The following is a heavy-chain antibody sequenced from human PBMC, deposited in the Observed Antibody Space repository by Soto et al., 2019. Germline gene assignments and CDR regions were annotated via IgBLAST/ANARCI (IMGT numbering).Heavy chain of an antibody. Sequence: QVQLVQSGAEVKKPGSSVKVSCKASGGTFSSYTISWVRQAPGQGLEWMGRIIPILGIANYAQKFQGRVTITADKSTSTAYMELSSLRSEDTAVYYCARGQGITMIVVAKYYFDYWGQGTLVTVSS. D-gene: IGHD3-22*01. V-gene: IGHV1-69*02. J-gene: IGHJ4*02. CDR2: IIPILGIA. CDR3: ARGQGITMIVVAKYYFDY. CDR1: GGTFSSYT.